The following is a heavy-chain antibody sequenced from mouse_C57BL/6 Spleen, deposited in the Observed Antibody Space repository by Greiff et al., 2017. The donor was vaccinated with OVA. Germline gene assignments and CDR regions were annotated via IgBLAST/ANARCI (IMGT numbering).Heavy chain of an antibody. Sequence: VKLMESGAELVRPGTSVKVSCKASGYAFTNYLIAWVKQRPGQGLEWIGVINPGSGGTNYNEKFKGKATLTADKSSSTAYMQLSSLTSEDSAVYFCARPDSSGSWFAYWGQGTLVTVSA. CDR2: INPGSGGT. D-gene: IGHD3-2*02. CDR3: ARPDSSGSWFAY. J-gene: IGHJ3*01. V-gene: IGHV1-54*01. CDR1: GYAFTNYL.